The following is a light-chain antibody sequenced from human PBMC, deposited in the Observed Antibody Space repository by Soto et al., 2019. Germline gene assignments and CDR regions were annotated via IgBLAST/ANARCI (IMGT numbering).Light chain of an antibody. J-gene: IGKJ1*01. Sequence: EMVLTQSPGTLSLSPGERATLSCRASQSVSNNYLAWYQQKPGQAPRLLIYGASNRATGIPDRFSGSGSGTDFTLTISRLEPEDFAVYDCQQHNNWTRTVGKGTKV. CDR3: QQHNNWTRT. CDR1: QSVSNNY. V-gene: IGKV3D-20*02. CDR2: GAS.